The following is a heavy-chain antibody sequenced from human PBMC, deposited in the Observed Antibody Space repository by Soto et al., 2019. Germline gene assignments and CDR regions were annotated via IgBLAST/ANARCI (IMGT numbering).Heavy chain of an antibody. CDR3: ARWIQGSHAFEI. Sequence: PSHTLSLTCAISGYSVSSNSAAWNLIRQSPSRGLEWLGRTYYRSKWYNDYAVSVKSRITINPDTSKNQFSLQLNSVTPEDTAVYYCARWIQGSHAFEIWGQGTMVTVSS. V-gene: IGHV6-1*01. CDR2: TYYRSKWYN. CDR1: GYSVSSNSAA. D-gene: IGHD5-18*01. J-gene: IGHJ3*02.